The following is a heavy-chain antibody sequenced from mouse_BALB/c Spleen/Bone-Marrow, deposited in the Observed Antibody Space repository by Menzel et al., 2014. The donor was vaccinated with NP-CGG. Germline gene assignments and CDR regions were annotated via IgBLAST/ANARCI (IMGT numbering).Heavy chain of an antibody. J-gene: IGHJ4*01. Sequence: EVKLVESGGDLVKPGGSLKLSCAASGFTFSSYGMSWVRPTPASCLEWVATISSGGSYTYYPDSVKGRFTISRDNAKNTLYLQMSSLKPEDTAMYYCARHRDAMDYWGQGTSVTVSS. D-gene: IGHD2-14*01. CDR3: ARHRDAMDY. V-gene: IGHV5-6*02. CDR2: ISSGGSYT. CDR1: GFTFSSYG.